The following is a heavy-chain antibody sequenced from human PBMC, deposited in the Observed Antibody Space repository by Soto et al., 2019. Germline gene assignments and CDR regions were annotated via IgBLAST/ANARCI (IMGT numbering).Heavy chain of an antibody. J-gene: IGHJ4*02. CDR1: GFAFSEAW. D-gene: IGHD1-26*01. Sequence: GGSLRLSCAGSGFAFSEAWMTWVRQAPGKGLEWVGRIKSNTEGGEAAYAAPMKGRFTISRDDSEKTLYLQMNSLRAEDTALYYCARSGNYRLDCWGQGTLVTVSS. CDR3: ARSGNYRLDC. V-gene: IGHV3-15*07. CDR2: IKSNTEGGEA.